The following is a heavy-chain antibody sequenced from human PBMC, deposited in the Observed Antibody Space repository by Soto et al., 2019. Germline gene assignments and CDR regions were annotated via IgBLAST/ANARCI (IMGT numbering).Heavy chain of an antibody. Sequence: EVQLVESGGGVLRPGGSLRLSCAASGFTFDDYGMSWARQAPGKGLEWVSGVNWNGGSTGYADSVKGRFTISRDNAKNSLYLQMNSLRAEDTAFYFCVRGASLNFDYWGQGTLVTVSS. CDR2: VNWNGGST. V-gene: IGHV3-20*04. CDR1: GFTFDDYG. CDR3: VRGASLNFDY. J-gene: IGHJ4*02. D-gene: IGHD1-26*01.